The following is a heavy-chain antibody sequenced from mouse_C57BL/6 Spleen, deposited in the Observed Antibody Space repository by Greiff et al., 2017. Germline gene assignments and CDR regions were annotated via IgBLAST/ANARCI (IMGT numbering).Heavy chain of an antibody. CDR1: GFTFSSYA. CDR3: ARTLHYCYGSSYDLDY. CDR2: ISDGGSYT. Sequence: EVQGVESGGGLVKPGGSLKLSCAASGFTFSSYAMSWVRQTPEKRLEWVATISDGGSYTYYPDNVKGRFSISRDNAKNNLYLQMSHLKSEDTAMYYCARTLHYCYGSSYDLDYWGQGTTLTVSS. D-gene: IGHD1-1*01. V-gene: IGHV5-4*01. J-gene: IGHJ2*01.